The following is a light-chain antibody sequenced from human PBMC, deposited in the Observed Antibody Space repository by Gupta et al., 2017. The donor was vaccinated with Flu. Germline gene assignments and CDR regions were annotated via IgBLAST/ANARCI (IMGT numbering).Light chain of an antibody. V-gene: IGKV1-39*01. Sequence: PSSLSASVGDRVTITCRASQSISSYLNWYQQKPGNAPKNTVYAASTLQELGPASFSCRGXETXYATTTXSRQPDEVAAHYYRQRDSTPLTFGXGTKVEIK. CDR3: RQRDSTPLT. CDR2: AAS. CDR1: QSISSY. J-gene: IGKJ4*01.